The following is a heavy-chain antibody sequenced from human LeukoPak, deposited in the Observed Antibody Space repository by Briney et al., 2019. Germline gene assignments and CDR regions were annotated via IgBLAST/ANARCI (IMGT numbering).Heavy chain of an antibody. CDR2: IKSKTDGGTI. Sequence: PGGSLRLSCAASGFTFTNAWMSWVRQAPGKGLEWVGRIKSKTDGGTIDYAAPVKGRFTISRDDSKNTLYLQMNSPKTEDTAVYYCTTGTRNASRGCWGQGTLVTVSS. CDR3: TTGTRNASRGC. D-gene: IGHD2-8*01. V-gene: IGHV3-15*01. CDR1: GFTFTNAW. J-gene: IGHJ4*02.